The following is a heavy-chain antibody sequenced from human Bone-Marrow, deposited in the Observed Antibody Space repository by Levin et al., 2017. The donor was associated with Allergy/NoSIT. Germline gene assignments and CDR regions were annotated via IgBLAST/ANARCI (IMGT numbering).Heavy chain of an antibody. CDR1: GFTFRSYL. Sequence: PGGSLRLSCEASGFTFRSYLMNWVRQAPGKGLEWVASIPPTSGNIKYAESVRGRFTISRDNSKNTVYLHMNGLRAEDTAVYFCAKGGSYPTCPDYWGQGTLVTVSS. J-gene: IGHJ4*02. CDR2: IPPTSGNI. CDR3: AKGGSYPTCPDY. V-gene: IGHV3-21*04. D-gene: IGHD1-26*01.